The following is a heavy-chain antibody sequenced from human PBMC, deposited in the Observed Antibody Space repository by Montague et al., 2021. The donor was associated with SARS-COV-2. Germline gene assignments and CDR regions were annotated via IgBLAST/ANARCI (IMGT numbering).Heavy chain of an antibody. J-gene: IGHJ4*02. D-gene: IGHD2-2*01. Sequence: CAISGDSVSSNIATWNWIRQSPSRGLEWLGRTYYRSKWYNDYAESVKSRITIDPDTSKHQFSLHLNSVTPEDTAVYYCARIPVGSKDYFDFWGQGTLVTVSS. CDR2: TYYRSKWYN. CDR1: GDSVSSNIAT. V-gene: IGHV6-1*01. CDR3: ARIPVGSKDYFDF.